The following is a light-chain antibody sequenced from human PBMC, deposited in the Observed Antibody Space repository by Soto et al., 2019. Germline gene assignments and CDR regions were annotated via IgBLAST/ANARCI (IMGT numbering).Light chain of an antibody. J-gene: IGKJ5*01. CDR1: QSVSSN. Sequence: EIVMTQSPATLSVSPGERATLSCRASQSVSSNLAWYQQKPGQAPRLLIYGASTRATGIPARFSGSGSGTDFTLTIARLEPEDFAVYYCQQYGDSPRTFGQGTRLEIK. CDR2: GAS. CDR3: QQYGDSPRT. V-gene: IGKV3-15*01.